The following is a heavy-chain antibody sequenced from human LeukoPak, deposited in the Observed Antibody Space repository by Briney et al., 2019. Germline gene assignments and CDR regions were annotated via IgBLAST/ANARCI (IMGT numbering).Heavy chain of an antibody. J-gene: IGHJ5*02. CDR3: ARHRGYCSSTSCSYNWFDP. V-gene: IGHV4-59*08. CDR2: IYYRGRA. Sequence: PPETLSLTCTVSGVAITSYYRTWVRQTPGKGLEWVGDIYYRGRAKYNTSPTSRVTTSVDTPQNRFSLKLCSVTAADTAVYYCARHRGYCSSTSCSYNWFDPWGQGTLVTVSS. CDR1: GVAITSYY. D-gene: IGHD2-2*03.